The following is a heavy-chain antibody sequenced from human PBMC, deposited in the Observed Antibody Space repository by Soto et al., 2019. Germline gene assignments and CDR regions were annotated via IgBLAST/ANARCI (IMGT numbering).Heavy chain of an antibody. CDR1: GGTFRSYA. D-gene: IGHD1-26*01. CDR3: AKDLRGGYEWELLKLNAFDI. CDR2: IIPIFGTA. Sequence: QVQLVQSGAEVKKPGSSVKVSCKASGGTFRSYAISWVRQAPGQGLEWMGGIIPIFGTANYAQKFQGRVTITADESTSTAYMELSSLRSEDTAVYYCAKDLRGGYEWELLKLNAFDIWGQGTMVTVSS. V-gene: IGHV1-69*12. J-gene: IGHJ3*02.